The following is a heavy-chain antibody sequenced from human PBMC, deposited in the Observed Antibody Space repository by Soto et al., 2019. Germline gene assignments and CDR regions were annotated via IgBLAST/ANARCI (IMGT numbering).Heavy chain of an antibody. CDR3: ARGLGYCSGGSCYGFFDY. Sequence: SETLSLTCAVDGGSFSGYYWSWIRQPPGKGLEWIGEINHSGSTNYNPSLKSRVTISVDTSKNQFSLKLSSVTAADTAVYYCARGLGYCSGGSCYGFFDYWGQGTLVTVSS. V-gene: IGHV4-34*01. D-gene: IGHD2-15*01. CDR1: GGSFSGYY. CDR2: INHSGST. J-gene: IGHJ4*02.